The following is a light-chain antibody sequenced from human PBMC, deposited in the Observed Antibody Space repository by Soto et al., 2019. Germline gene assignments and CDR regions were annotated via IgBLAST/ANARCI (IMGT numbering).Light chain of an antibody. V-gene: IGLV2-14*01. CDR2: DVT. CDR3: CYYTDIALDVG. CDR1: SSDIGDYDY. Sequence: QSVLTQPASVSGSPGQSITISCTGTSSDIGDYDYVSWYQHLPGKAPKLLILDVTHRPSGVSERFSGSKSGNTASLTISGVRPEDEDDYYFCYYTDIALDVGFGGGTKVTVL. J-gene: IGLJ2*01.